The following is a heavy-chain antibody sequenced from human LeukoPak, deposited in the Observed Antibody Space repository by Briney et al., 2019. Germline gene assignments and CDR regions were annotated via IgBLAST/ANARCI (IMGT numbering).Heavy chain of an antibody. V-gene: IGHV3-23*01. D-gene: IGHD3-22*01. Sequence: GGSLRLSCAASGFTFSTYAMSWVRQAPGKGLEWVSAISGSGGSTYYADSVKGRFTISRDKSKNTLYLQMNSLRAEDTAVYYCASEVVITAVAFDIWGQGTMVTVSS. CDR3: ASEVVITAVAFDI. J-gene: IGHJ3*02. CDR2: ISGSGGST. CDR1: GFTFSTYA.